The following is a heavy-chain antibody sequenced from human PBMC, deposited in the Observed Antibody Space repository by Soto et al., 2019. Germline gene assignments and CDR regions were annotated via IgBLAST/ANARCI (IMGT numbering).Heavy chain of an antibody. CDR1: RYKFSSQW. V-gene: IGHV5-51*01. Sequence: VAALKISCKRSRYKFSSQWMAWVLQKPGKGLEWMGIVYAGDAETIYSPSFQGQVTISADKSFTAAYLQLSSLKYSGTAMSQAARAYCTTTICDHWFDQWGQGTLVTVS. CDR3: ARAYCTTTICDHWFDQ. J-gene: IGHJ5*02. CDR2: VYAGDAET. D-gene: IGHD2-2*01.